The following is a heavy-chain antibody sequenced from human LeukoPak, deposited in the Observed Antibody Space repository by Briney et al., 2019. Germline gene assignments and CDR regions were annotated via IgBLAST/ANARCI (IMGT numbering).Heavy chain of an antibody. Sequence: GGSLRLSCAASGFTFNSYAFHWVRQAPGKGLEWVALIWHDGINEYYADSVKGRFTISRDNYKNTVNLEMNSLRAEDTAVYYCARGIGNRYGYLDYWGQGTLVTVSS. J-gene: IGHJ4*02. CDR2: IWHDGINE. CDR1: GFTFNSYA. CDR3: ARGIGNRYGYLDY. V-gene: IGHV3-33*08. D-gene: IGHD5-18*01.